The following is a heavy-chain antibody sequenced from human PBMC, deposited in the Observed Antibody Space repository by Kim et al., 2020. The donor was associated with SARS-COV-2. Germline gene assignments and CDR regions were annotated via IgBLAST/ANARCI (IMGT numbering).Heavy chain of an antibody. J-gene: IGHJ4*02. Sequence: GGSLRLSCAASGFTFSSYAMSWVRQAPGKGLEWVSAISGSGGSTYYADSVKGRFTISRDNSKNTLYLQMNSLRAEDTAVYYCAKKEVSRGVTAPRGYFDYWGQGTLVTVSS. V-gene: IGHV3-23*01. CDR3: AKKEVSRGVTAPRGYFDY. CDR1: GFTFSSYA. CDR2: ISGSGGST. D-gene: IGHD2-21*02.